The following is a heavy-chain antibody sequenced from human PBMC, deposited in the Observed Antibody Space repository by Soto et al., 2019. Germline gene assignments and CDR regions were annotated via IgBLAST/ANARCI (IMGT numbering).Heavy chain of an antibody. CDR2: ISPNSGDS. V-gene: IGHV1-2*02. J-gene: IGHJ6*02. Sequence: XAVKVACKASGYTLTGYYMHWVRQAPGQGLEWMAWISPNSGDSEYAQKFQDRVTVTRDTSISTAYMEMSRLRYDDTAVYYCARDLGYCPGTTCHNYYALDVCGQRTTVTVSS. CDR1: GYTLTGYY. D-gene: IGHD2-15*01. CDR3: ARDLGYCPGTTCHNYYALDV.